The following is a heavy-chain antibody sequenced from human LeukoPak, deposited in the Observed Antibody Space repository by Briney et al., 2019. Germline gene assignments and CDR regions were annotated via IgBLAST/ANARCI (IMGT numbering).Heavy chain of an antibody. CDR3: ARDLREMAVDY. J-gene: IGHJ4*02. V-gene: IGHV3-74*01. D-gene: IGHD5-24*01. CDR2: ISSDGSST. CDR1: GFTFSSYW. Sequence: PGGSLRLSCAASGFTFSSYWMHWVRQAPGKGLVWVSRISSDGSSTRYADSVKGRFTISRDNAKRMLYLQMNSLRAEDTAVYYCARDLREMAVDYWGQGTLVTVSS.